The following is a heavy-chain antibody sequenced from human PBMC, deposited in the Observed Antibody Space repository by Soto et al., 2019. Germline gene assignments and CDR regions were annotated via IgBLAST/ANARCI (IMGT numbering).Heavy chain of an antibody. J-gene: IGHJ4*02. CDR2: IYSGGST. V-gene: IGHV3-53*01. Sequence: GGSLRLSCAASGFTVSSNYMSWVRQAPGKGLEWVSVIYSGGSTYYADSVKGRFTISRDNSKNTLYLQMNSLRAEDTAVYYCARDYYDSSGYYPRFDYWGQGTLVTVSS. D-gene: IGHD3-22*01. CDR1: GFTVSSNY. CDR3: ARDYYDSSGYYPRFDY.